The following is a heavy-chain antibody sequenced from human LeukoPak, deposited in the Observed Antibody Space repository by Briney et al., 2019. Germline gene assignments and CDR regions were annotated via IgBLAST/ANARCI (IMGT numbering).Heavy chain of an antibody. CDR3: ARPGEPDLAGYILH. V-gene: IGHV5-51*01. CDR1: GYSFSSYW. J-gene: IGHJ1*01. CDR2: VYPADSDT. D-gene: IGHD1-14*01. Sequence: GESLKIYCKGSGYSFSSYWIAWVRQIPGQGLEWIGVVYPADSDTRYSRSFQGQVTMSVDKSIKTAYLQWNSLKASDTAMYYRARPGEPDLAGYILHWGQGTLVTASS.